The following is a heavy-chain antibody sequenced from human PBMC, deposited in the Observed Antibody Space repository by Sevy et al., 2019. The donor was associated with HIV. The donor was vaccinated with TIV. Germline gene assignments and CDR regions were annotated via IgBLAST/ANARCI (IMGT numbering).Heavy chain of an antibody. J-gene: IGHJ4*02. CDR3: AGENAWGRGYS. V-gene: IGHV4-59*08. D-gene: IGHD1-26*01. CDR1: GGSVTRLY. Sequence: SETLSLTCTVSGGSVTRLYWNWIRQPPGKGLEWIANIYYNGHINYNPALKSRVTFSLDTYKNQFSVRLSSVTAADTAMYYCAGENAWGRGYSWGQGTLVTVSS. CDR2: IYYNGHI.